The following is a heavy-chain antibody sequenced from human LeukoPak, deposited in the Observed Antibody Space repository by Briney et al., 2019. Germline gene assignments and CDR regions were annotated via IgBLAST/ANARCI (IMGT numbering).Heavy chain of an antibody. CDR3: ARELAADDAFDI. V-gene: IGHV3-21*01. Sequence: GGSLRLSCAASGFTFSSYSMNWVRQAPGKGLEWVPSISSSSSYIYCADSVKGRFTNSRDNANNSLDLQMNSLRAEDTAVYYCARELAADDAFDIWGQGTMVSVSS. D-gene: IGHD6-19*01. CDR1: GFTFSSYS. J-gene: IGHJ3*02. CDR2: ISSSSSYI.